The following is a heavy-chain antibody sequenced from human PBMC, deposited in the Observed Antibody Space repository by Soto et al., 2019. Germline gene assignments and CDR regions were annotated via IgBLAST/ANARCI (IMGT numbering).Heavy chain of an antibody. CDR2: IIGSGDST. J-gene: IGHJ4*02. Sequence: EVQLVESGGGLVQPGGSLRLSCAASGFTFSTYAMSWVRQAPGRGLEWVSTIIGSGDSTYYADSVKGRFTISRDNSKNQLYEQMNSLRAEDTGVYYCAQWRSSGSNFDSWGQGTLVTVSS. D-gene: IGHD6-19*01. V-gene: IGHV3-23*04. CDR3: AQWRSSGSNFDS. CDR1: GFTFSTYA.